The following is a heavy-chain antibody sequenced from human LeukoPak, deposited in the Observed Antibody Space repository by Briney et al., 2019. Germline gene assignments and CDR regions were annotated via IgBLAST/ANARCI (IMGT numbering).Heavy chain of an antibody. Sequence: PGGSLRLSCAASGFTFDDFGMHWVRQAPGKGLEWVSGISWNSGSIGYADSVKGRFTISRDNAKNSLYLQMNSLRAEDTALYYCAKDTSSSAANWFDPWGKGTLVTVSS. CDR3: AKDTSSSAANWFDP. D-gene: IGHD6-19*01. CDR1: GFTFDDFG. CDR2: ISWNSGSI. J-gene: IGHJ5*02. V-gene: IGHV3-9*01.